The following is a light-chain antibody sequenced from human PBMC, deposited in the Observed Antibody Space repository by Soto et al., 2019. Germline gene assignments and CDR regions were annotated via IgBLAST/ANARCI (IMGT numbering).Light chain of an antibody. CDR3: QQRRNWPLT. CDR1: QSVSSS. J-gene: IGKJ4*01. CDR2: DSS. Sequence: EIVLTQSPATLSLSPGERATLSCRASQSVSSSLAWYQQKPGQSPRLLIYDSSNRATGIPARFSGSGSGTDFTLTISSLEPEDFAVYYCQQRRNWPLTFGGGTKVESK. V-gene: IGKV3-11*01.